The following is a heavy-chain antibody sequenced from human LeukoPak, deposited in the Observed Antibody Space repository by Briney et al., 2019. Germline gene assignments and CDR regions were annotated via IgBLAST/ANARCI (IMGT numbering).Heavy chain of an antibody. CDR1: VGSFSGNY. J-gene: IGHJ4*02. D-gene: IGHD1-26*01. V-gene: IGHV4-34*01. CDR2: INHSGST. CDR3: ARRPRNSGSYDGPSGLDY. Sequence: PSETLSLTCAVYVGSFSGNYWSWIRQPPGKGLEWIGEINHSGSTSYNPSLKNRVTISVDTSKNQFSLKLSSVTAADMAVYYCARRPRNSGSYDGPSGLDYWGQGTLVTVSS.